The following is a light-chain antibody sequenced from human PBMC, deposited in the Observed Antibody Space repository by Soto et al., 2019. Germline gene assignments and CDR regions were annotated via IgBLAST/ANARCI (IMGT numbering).Light chain of an antibody. V-gene: IGKV3-20*01. J-gene: IGKJ2*01. Sequence: EIVLTQSPGTLSLSTGERATLSCRASQSVSSSCLAWYQQKPGQAPTLLIYGASSRATGIPDRFSGSGSGTDFTLTISRLEPEDFAVYHCQQYGSSLMFTFGQGTKLEIK. CDR1: QSVSSSC. CDR2: GAS. CDR3: QQYGSSLMFT.